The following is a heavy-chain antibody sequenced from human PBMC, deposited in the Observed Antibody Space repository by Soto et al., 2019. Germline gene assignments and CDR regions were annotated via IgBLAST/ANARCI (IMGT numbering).Heavy chain of an antibody. CDR1: GFTFSDYY. J-gene: IGHJ4*02. Sequence: QVQLVESGGGLVKPGGSLRLSCAASGFTFSDYYMSWVRQAPGKGLEWVSYISSSSTYTNYADSVQGRFNSYRDSAKKSLYLQMTRLRAEDSAVYYCAKGGGSCCFDNWGQGTLVTVSS. CDR2: ISSSSTYT. V-gene: IGHV3-11*06. CDR3: AKGGGSCCFDN. D-gene: IGHD2-15*01.